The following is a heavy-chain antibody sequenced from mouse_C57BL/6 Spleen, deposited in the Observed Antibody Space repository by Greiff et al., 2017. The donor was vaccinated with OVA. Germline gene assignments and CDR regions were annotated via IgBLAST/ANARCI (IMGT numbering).Heavy chain of an antibody. D-gene: IGHD2-4*01. CDR1: GYTFTNYW. CDR3: AIYDYDDPWFAY. V-gene: IGHV1-63*01. Sequence: VQLQESGAELVRPGTSVKMSCKASGYTFTNYWIGWAKQRPGHGLEWIGDIYPGGGYTNYNEKFKGKATLTADKSSSTAYMQFSSLTSEDSAIYYCAIYDYDDPWFAYWGQGTLVTVSA. J-gene: IGHJ3*01. CDR2: IYPGGGYT.